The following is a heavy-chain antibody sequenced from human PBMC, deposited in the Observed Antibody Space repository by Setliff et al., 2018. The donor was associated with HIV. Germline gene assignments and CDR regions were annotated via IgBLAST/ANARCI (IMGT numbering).Heavy chain of an antibody. CDR1: GFGFSNFA. CDR3: ASARIPTGGTSTSLDF. V-gene: IGHV3-74*01. Sequence: PGGSLRLSCVASGFGFSNFAMHWVRQAPGKGLVWVSRINSDGSSTSYADSVKGRFSISRDNSKNTVFLQLNALRREDTAVYYCASARIPTGGTSTSLDFWGQGALVTVSS. CDR2: INSDGSST. J-gene: IGHJ4*02. D-gene: IGHD1-1*01.